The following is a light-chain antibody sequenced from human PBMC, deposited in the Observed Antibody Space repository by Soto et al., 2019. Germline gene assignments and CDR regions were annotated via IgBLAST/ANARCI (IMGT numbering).Light chain of an antibody. CDR1: SSDIGAYKY. Sequence: QSVLTQAASVSGSPGQSVTISCTGTSSDIGAYKYVSWYQHHPGKSPRLLIYEVSNRPSGVSNRFSASKSGNTASLTISGLQAEDEADYYCCPYRSSSTPVFGGGPK. CDR2: EVS. V-gene: IGLV2-14*01. J-gene: IGLJ2*01. CDR3: CPYRSSSTPV.